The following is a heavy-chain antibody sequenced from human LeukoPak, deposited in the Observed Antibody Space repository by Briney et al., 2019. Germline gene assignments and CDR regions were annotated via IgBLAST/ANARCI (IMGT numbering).Heavy chain of an antibody. CDR3: ARDRGPRTGFMVREAYDY. V-gene: IGHV3-74*01. J-gene: IGHJ4*02. D-gene: IGHD3-10*01. CDR2: INTDGSIT. CDR1: GFTFSDYW. Sequence: GGSLRLSCAASGFTFSDYWIHWGRQAPGKGVGWVSRINTDGSITNYADSVKGRFSISRDNAKNTLYLQMSSLRAEDTAVYYCARDRGPRTGFMVREAYDYWGQGTLVTVSS.